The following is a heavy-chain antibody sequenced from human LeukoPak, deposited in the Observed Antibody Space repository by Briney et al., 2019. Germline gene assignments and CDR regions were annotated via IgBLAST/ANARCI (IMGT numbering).Heavy chain of an antibody. Sequence: PGGSLRLSCAASGFTFSSYWMSWVRQAPGKGLEWVANIKQDGSEKYYVDSVKGRFTISRDNAKNSLYLQMNSLRAEDTAVYYCARSLRLYYYDTSGPDAFDIWGQGTMVTVSS. J-gene: IGHJ3*02. CDR3: ARSLRLYYYDTSGPDAFDI. D-gene: IGHD3-22*01. CDR2: IKQDGSEK. CDR1: GFTFSSYW. V-gene: IGHV3-7*01.